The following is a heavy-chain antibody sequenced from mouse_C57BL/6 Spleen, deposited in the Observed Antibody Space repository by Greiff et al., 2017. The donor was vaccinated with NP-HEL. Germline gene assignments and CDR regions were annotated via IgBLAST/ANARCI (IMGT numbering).Heavy chain of an antibody. CDR3: ARGPYAMDY. V-gene: IGHV1-39*01. Sequence: KQSNGKSLEWIGLINPNYGTTSYNQKFKGKATLTVDQSSSTAYMQLNSLTSEDSAVYYCARGPYAMDYWGQGASVTVSS. J-gene: IGHJ4*01. CDR2: INPNYGTT.